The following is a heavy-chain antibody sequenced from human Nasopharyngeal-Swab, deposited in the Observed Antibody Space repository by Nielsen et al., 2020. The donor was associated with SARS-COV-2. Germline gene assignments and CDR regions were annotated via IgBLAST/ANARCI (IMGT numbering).Heavy chain of an antibody. CDR2: AYYTGST. Sequence: GSLRLSCTVSGGSISTYYWNWIRQPPGKGLEWIGYAYYTGSTNYNPSLKSRVTISVDTSKNQFSLNLSSVTAADTAVYYCARGAEYYYGSGYYYGMDVWGQGTTVTVSS. CDR3: ARGAEYYYGSGYYYGMDV. CDR1: GGSISTYY. V-gene: IGHV4-59*13. J-gene: IGHJ6*02. D-gene: IGHD3-10*01.